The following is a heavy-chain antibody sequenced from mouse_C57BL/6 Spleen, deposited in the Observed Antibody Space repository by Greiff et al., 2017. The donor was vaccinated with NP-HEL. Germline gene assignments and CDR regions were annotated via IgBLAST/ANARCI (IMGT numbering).Heavy chain of an antibody. CDR2: INYDASSN. D-gene: IGHD1-1*01. V-gene: IGHV5-16*01. Sequence: EVKLVESEGGLVQPGSSMKLSCTASGFTFSDYYMAWVRQVPEKGLEWVANINYDASSNYYLDSLKSRFIISRDNAKNILYLQMSSLKSEDTATYYCARGRDYGSSDWYFDVWGTGATVTVSS. CDR1: GFTFSDYY. CDR3: ARGRDYGSSDWYFDV. J-gene: IGHJ1*03.